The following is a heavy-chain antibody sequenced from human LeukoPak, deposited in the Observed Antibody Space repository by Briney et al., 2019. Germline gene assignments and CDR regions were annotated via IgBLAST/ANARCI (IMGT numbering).Heavy chain of an antibody. CDR1: GFTFSSYT. Sequence: GGSLRLSCAASGFTFSSYTMNWVRQAPGKGLGWVALISYDGSNKFYADSVKGRFSIFRDKSKNTLYLQMNSLRAEDTAVYYCAKNEGTYDYVWGSYQYWFDPWGQGTLVTVSS. D-gene: IGHD3-16*02. J-gene: IGHJ5*02. V-gene: IGHV3-30-3*01. CDR2: ISYDGSNK. CDR3: AKNEGTYDYVWGSYQYWFDP.